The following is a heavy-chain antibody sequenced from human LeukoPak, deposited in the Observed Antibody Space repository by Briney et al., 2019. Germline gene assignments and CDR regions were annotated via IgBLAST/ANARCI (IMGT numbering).Heavy chain of an antibody. CDR1: GYTLTELS. D-gene: IGHD2-15*01. V-gene: IGHV1-24*01. Sequence: ASVKVSCKVSGYTLTELSMHWVRQAPGKGLEWMGGFDPEHGETVYAQKFQGRLTMTEDTSTRTAYMELSSLRSEDTAVYYCARAGGYCGRISCPYYFDYWGQGSLVAVSS. CDR2: FDPEHGET. J-gene: IGHJ4*02. CDR3: ARAGGYCGRISCPYYFDY.